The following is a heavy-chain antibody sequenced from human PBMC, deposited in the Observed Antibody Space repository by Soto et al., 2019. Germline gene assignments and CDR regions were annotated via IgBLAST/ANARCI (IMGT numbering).Heavy chain of an antibody. D-gene: IGHD6-13*01. CDR2: VSAYNGGT. CDR3: ASGPAGTVTL. Sequence: ASVKVSCKASGNTFPSEGITWVRQAPGQGLEWMGWVSAYNGGTNYLHKFQGRVTMTTDTSTTTAYMELRSLRSDDTAVYYCASGPAGTVTLWGQGTMVTV. CDR1: GNTFPSEG. V-gene: IGHV1-18*01. J-gene: IGHJ3*01.